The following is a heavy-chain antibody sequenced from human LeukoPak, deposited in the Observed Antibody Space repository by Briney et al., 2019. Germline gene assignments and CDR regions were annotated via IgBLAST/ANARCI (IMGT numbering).Heavy chain of an antibody. Sequence: PSETLSLTCTVSGGSISSYYWSWIRQPPGKGLEWIGYIYYSGSTNYNPSLKSRVTISVDTSKNQFSLKLSSVTAADTAVYYCARVSYYYDSSGYYYGRRSAFDIWGQGTMVTVSS. D-gene: IGHD3-22*01. J-gene: IGHJ3*02. V-gene: IGHV4-59*01. CDR2: IYYSGST. CDR3: ARVSYYYDSSGYYYGRRSAFDI. CDR1: GGSISSYY.